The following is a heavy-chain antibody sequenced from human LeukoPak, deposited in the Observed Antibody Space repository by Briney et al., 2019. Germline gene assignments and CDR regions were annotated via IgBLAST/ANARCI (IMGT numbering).Heavy chain of an antibody. CDR2: ISGSGGST. D-gene: IGHD3-22*01. Sequence: GGSLRLSCAASGFTFSSYGMSWVRQAPGKGLEWVSAISGSGGSTYYADSVKGRFTISRDNSKNTLYLQMNSLRAEDTAVYYCARDGDDSSSTRQEDAFDIWGQGTMVTVSS. CDR3: ARDGDDSSSTRQEDAFDI. CDR1: GFTFSSYG. J-gene: IGHJ3*02. V-gene: IGHV3-23*01.